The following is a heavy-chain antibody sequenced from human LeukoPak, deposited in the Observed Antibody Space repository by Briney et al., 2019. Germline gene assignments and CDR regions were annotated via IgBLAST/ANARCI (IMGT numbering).Heavy chain of an antibody. J-gene: IGHJ5*02. Sequence: SETLSLTCAVYGGSFSGYYWSWIRQPPGKGLEWIGEINHSGSANYNPSLKSRVTISVDTSKNQFSLKLSSVTAADTAVYYCARGARTPSGYGSRTAGRANWFDPWGQGTLVTVSS. CDR1: GGSFSGYY. CDR2: INHSGSA. D-gene: IGHD5-12*01. V-gene: IGHV4-34*01. CDR3: ARGARTPSGYGSRTAGRANWFDP.